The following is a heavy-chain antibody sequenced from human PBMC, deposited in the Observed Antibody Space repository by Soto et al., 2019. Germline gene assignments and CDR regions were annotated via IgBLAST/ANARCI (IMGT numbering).Heavy chain of an antibody. J-gene: IGHJ2*01. CDR1: GFSLSTSGVA. Sequence: QITLKESGPTLVKPTQTLTLTCTFSGFSLSTSGVAVGWIRQPPGKALEWLALIYWDDDTRYSPSLNDRLTITKDTSKNQVVLTMTNMDPVDTATYYCAHSVAEGGTWWYFDLWGRGTLVTVSS. V-gene: IGHV2-5*02. CDR2: IYWDDDT. CDR3: AHSVAEGGTWWYFDL. D-gene: IGHD6-19*01.